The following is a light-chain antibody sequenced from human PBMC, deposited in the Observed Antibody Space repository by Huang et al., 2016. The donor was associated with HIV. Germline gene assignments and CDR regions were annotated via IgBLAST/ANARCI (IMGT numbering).Light chain of an antibody. CDR2: GAS. V-gene: IGKV4-1*01. CDR3: QQYYTTPYT. J-gene: IGKJ2*01. Sequence: DIVVTQSPDSLAVSLGVRATIPCKTSQVVSYSSNNKHYVSWDQQKPGQTPRLIIYGASTRESGVPDRFSGSGSGIDFTLTISNLQAEDVAVYYCQQYYTTPYTFGQGTKLEI. CDR1: QVVSYSSNNKHY.